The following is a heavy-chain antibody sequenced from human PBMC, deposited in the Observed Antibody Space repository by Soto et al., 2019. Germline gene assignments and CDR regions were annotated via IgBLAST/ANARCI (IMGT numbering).Heavy chain of an antibody. J-gene: IGHJ3*01. CDR2: IFYTGIT. D-gene: IGHD3-22*01. Sequence: QVQLQESGPRLVKPSETLSLTCSVSSGSLSSHFSAWIRQSPGKGLEWLGYIFYTGITNYNPSLQSRVTISVDTSKDQFSLRLNSVTAADTAVYYCARGGYDFSGVNFDDGFDFWGQGIPVTVS. CDR3: ARGGYDFSGVNFDDGFDF. CDR1: SGSLSSHF. V-gene: IGHV4-59*11.